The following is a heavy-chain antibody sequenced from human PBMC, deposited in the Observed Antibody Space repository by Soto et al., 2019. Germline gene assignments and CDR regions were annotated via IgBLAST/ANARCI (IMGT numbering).Heavy chain of an antibody. CDR3: ATGGYCDTKCYNFFDY. CDR2: IYPGDSDT. V-gene: IGHV5-51*01. D-gene: IGHD2-15*01. CDR1: GYSFTSYW. J-gene: IGHJ4*02. Sequence: GESLKISCKGSGYSFTSYWIAWVRQMPGKGLECMGIIYPGDSDTRYSPSFQGQVTISADKSITTAYLQWSSLKASDTAMYYCATGGYCDTKCYNFFDYWGRGTLVTVSS.